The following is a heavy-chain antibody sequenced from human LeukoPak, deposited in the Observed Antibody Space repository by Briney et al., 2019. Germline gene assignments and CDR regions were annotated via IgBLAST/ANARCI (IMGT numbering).Heavy chain of an antibody. J-gene: IGHJ4*02. D-gene: IGHD3-10*01. Sequence: GGSLRLSCTASGFTFNTYWMHWVRQVPGKGLAWVSRINSDGSNTPYADSVRGRFTISRDDAKNTLYLEMSSLRGEDTAVYYCAGSRGAHYFDFWGQGTLVTVSS. V-gene: IGHV3-74*03. CDR2: INSDGSNT. CDR1: GFTFNTYW. CDR3: AGSRGAHYFDF.